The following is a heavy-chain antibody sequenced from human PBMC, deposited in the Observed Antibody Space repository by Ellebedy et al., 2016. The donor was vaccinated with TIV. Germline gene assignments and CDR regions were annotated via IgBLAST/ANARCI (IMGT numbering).Heavy chain of an antibody. CDR1: GYGFDIYW. V-gene: IGHV5-51*01. CDR3: ARLRGVQYYESAYYMEV. CDR2: IYPGDSNT. Sequence: GESLKISXKGSGYGFDIYWIAWVRQMPGKGLEWMGIIYPGDSNTRYSPSFQGQVTISADKSISTAYLQWSSLKASDTAIYYCARLRGVQYYESAYYMEVWGTGTTVTVSS. D-gene: IGHD3-22*01. J-gene: IGHJ6*03.